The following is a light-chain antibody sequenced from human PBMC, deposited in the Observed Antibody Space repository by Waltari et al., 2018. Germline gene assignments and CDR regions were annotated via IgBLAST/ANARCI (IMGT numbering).Light chain of an antibody. CDR2: AAS. CDR3: QQSSTTPT. J-gene: IGKJ5*01. Sequence: DIQMTQSPSSLSASVGDRVTITCRAIQSISSSLNWYQKKPGKAPKLLIYAASILPSGVPSRFSGSGSGTDFSLTISSLQLEDFATYYCQQSSTTPTFGQGTRLESK. CDR1: QSISSS. V-gene: IGKV1-39*01.